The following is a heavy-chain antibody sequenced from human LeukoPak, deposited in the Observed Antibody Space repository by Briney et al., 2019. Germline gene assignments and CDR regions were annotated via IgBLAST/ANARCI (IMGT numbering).Heavy chain of an antibody. V-gene: IGHV1-2*02. Sequence: ASVKVSCKASGCTFTGYYMHWVRQAPGQGLEWMGWTNPNSGGTNYAQKFQGRVTMTRDTSISTAYMELSRLRSDDTAVYYCARNKWFGTGWFDPWGQGTLVTVPS. J-gene: IGHJ5*02. D-gene: IGHD3-10*01. CDR1: GCTFTGYY. CDR2: TNPNSGGT. CDR3: ARNKWFGTGWFDP.